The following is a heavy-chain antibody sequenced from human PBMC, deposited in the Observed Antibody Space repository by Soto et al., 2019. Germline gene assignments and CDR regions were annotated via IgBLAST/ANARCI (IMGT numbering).Heavy chain of an antibody. D-gene: IGHD3-9*01. V-gene: IGHV3-23*01. CDR1: GFIFSTYD. CDR2: ISDTGGST. J-gene: IGHJ4*02. CDR3: AKPAYDILTGYRRRTPGFHFDS. Sequence: PGGSLRPSCAASGFIFSTYDLNWVRQAPGEGLEWVSSISDTGGSTNYADSVKGRFTISRDNSKNTLYLRTNSLRAEDTAVYYCAKPAYDILTGYRRRTPGFHFDSWGQGTRVTVSS.